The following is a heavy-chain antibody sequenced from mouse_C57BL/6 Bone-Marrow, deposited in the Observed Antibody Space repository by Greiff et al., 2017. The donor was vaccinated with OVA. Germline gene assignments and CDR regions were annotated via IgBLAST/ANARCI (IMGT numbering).Heavy chain of an antibody. CDR3: ARKGAYYSNSDYFDY. D-gene: IGHD2-5*01. Sequence: DVKLVESGGGLVKPGGSLKLSCAASGFTFSSYAMSWVRQTPEKRLEWVATISDGGSYTYYPDNVKGRFTISRDNAKNNLYLQMSHLKSEDTAMYYCARKGAYYSNSDYFDYWGQGTTLTVSS. CDR1: GFTFSSYA. J-gene: IGHJ2*01. CDR2: ISDGGSYT. V-gene: IGHV5-4*03.